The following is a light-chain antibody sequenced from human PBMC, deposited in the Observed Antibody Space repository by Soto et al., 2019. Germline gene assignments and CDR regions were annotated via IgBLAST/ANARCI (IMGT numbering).Light chain of an antibody. J-gene: IGKJ3*01. Sequence: DIQMTQSPSSLSASVGDRVTITCRASQGISNYLAWYQQKPGKVPKLLIYAASTLLSGVPSRFSGSGSGTDFTLTISSLQTEDVSAYYCQKSNCAPFTFGPGTKVDNK. CDR2: AAS. CDR1: QGISNY. CDR3: QKSNCAPFT. V-gene: IGKV1-27*01.